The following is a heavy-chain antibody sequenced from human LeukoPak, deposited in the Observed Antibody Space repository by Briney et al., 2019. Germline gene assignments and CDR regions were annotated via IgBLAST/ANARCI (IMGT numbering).Heavy chain of an antibody. CDR3: AKVPLCSGGSCYSDYFDY. Sequence: PGGSLRLSCVVSRLTLRSYAMSWVRQAPGKGLEWVSSISGTGGSTYYADPVKGRFTISRDNSKNTLYLQMNSLRAEDTAVYYCAKVPLCSGGSCYSDYFDYWGQGTQVTVSS. CDR1: RLTLRSYA. D-gene: IGHD2-15*01. CDR2: ISGTGGST. J-gene: IGHJ4*02. V-gene: IGHV3-23*01.